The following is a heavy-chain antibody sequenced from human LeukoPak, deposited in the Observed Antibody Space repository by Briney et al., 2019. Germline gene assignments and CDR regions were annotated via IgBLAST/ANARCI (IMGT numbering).Heavy chain of an antibody. J-gene: IGHJ4*02. D-gene: IGHD6-6*01. CDR3: ARGAAVSIAARPDIDY. Sequence: ASVKVSCKASGYTFTSYYMHWVRQAPGQGVEWMGIINPSGGSTSYEQKFQGRVTMTRDTSTSTVYMELSSLRSEDTAVYYWARGAAVSIAARPDIDYWGQGTLVTVSS. CDR2: INPSGGST. V-gene: IGHV1-46*01. CDR1: GYTFTSYY.